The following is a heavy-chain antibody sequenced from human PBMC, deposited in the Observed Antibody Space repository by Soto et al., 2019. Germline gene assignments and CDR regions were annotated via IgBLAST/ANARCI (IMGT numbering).Heavy chain of an antibody. CDR3: AKVKGDGYSSGWHFDY. CDR2: ISGSGGST. CDR1: GFTFSSYA. Sequence: GGSLRLSCAASGFTFSSYAMSWVRQAPGKGLEWVSAISGSGGSTYYADSVKGRFTISRDNSKNTLYLQMNSLRAEDTAVYYCAKVKGDGYSSGWHFDYWGQGTLVTVSS. D-gene: IGHD6-19*01. J-gene: IGHJ4*02. V-gene: IGHV3-23*01.